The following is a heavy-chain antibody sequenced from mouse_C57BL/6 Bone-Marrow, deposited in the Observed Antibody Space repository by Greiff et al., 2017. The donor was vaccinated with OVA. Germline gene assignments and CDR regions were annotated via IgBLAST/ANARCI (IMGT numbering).Heavy chain of an antibody. V-gene: IGHV1-81*01. CDR2: IYPRSGNT. D-gene: IGHD1-1*01. CDR1: GYTFTSYG. CDR3: ASTNDYYGGAMDY. J-gene: IGHJ4*01. Sequence: VQLQQSGAELARPGASVKLSCKASGYTFTSYGISWVKQRTGQGLEWIGEIYPRSGNTYYNEKFKGKATLPADKSSSTAYMELRSLTSEDSAVYFCASTNDYYGGAMDYWGQGTSVTVSS.